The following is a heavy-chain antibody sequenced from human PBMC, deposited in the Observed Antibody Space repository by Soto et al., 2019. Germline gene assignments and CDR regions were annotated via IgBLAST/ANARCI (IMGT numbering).Heavy chain of an antibody. CDR1: GGTFSSYA. Sequence: SVKVSCKASGGTFSSYAISWVRQAPGQGLEWMGGIIPIFGTANYAQKFQGRVTITADESTSTAYMELSSLRPEDTAVYYCARGYSSAGYYFDYWGQGTLVTVSS. CDR3: ARGYSSAGYYFDY. V-gene: IGHV1-69*13. D-gene: IGHD5-18*01. J-gene: IGHJ4*02. CDR2: IIPIFGTA.